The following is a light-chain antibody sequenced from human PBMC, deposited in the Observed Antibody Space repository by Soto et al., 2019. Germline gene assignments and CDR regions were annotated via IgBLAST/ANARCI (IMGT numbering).Light chain of an antibody. CDR1: QSVSIN. J-gene: IGKJ2*01. CDR3: QQYKNWHT. CDR2: GAS. Sequence: EILMRQSPATLSVSPGERATLSCRASQSVSINLAWYQQKPGQPPRLLIYGASTRATDVPARFSGSGSGTEFTLTISSLQSEDFAVYYCQQYKNWHTFGQGTKVDIK. V-gene: IGKV3-15*01.